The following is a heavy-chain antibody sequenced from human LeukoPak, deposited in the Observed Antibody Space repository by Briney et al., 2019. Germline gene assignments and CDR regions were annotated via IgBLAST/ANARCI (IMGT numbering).Heavy chain of an antibody. J-gene: IGHJ4*02. D-gene: IGHD3-3*01. Sequence: GGSLRLSCAASGFTFSSYAMSWVRQAPGKGLEWVSGISGSGGSTYYADSVKGRFTISRDNSKSTLYLQMNSLRAEDTAVYYCAKGDFWSGPSYWGQGTLVTVSS. V-gene: IGHV3-23*01. CDR3: AKGDFWSGPSY. CDR1: GFTFSSYA. CDR2: ISGSGGST.